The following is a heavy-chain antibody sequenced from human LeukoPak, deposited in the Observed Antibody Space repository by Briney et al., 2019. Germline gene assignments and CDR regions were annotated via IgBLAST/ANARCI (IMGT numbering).Heavy chain of an antibody. J-gene: IGHJ4*02. CDR3: TTDIFNLVVVVAPNTDY. V-gene: IGHV3-15*01. CDR2: IKSITDGGTT. CDR1: GFTFSNAW. D-gene: IGHD2-15*01. Sequence: KPGGSLRLSCAASGFTFSNAWMSWVRQAPGKGLEWVGRIKSITDGGTTDCAAPVKGRFTISRDDSKNTLYLQMNSLKTEDTAVYYCTTDIFNLVVVVAPNTDYWGQGTLVTVSS.